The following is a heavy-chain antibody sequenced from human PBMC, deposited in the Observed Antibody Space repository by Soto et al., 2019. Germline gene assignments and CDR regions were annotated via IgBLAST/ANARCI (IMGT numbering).Heavy chain of an antibody. Sequence: EVPLLESGGGLVEPGGSRRLSCAASGFTFSSSTMSWVRQAPGKGLEWVSTISGSGSSTYSADSVKGRFTISRDNSKNTLYLQMNSLRVEDTAIYYCAKAWGIDYWGQGTLVTVSS. D-gene: IGHD7-27*01. V-gene: IGHV3-23*01. CDR1: GFTFSSST. CDR2: ISGSGSST. CDR3: AKAWGIDY. J-gene: IGHJ4*02.